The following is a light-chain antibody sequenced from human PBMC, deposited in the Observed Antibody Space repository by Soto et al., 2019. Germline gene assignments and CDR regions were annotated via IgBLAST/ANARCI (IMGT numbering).Light chain of an antibody. CDR2: DVT. J-gene: IGLJ1*01. CDR3: CSYTSSNTYV. V-gene: IGLV2-14*03. Sequence: QSALTQPASVSGSLGQSITISCTGTSSVVGGFDYVSWYQHQPGKAPRLIIYDVTSRPSGVSSHFSGSKSGNTASLTISGLLAEDEADYHCCSYTSSNTYVFGTGTKVTV. CDR1: SSVVGGFDY.